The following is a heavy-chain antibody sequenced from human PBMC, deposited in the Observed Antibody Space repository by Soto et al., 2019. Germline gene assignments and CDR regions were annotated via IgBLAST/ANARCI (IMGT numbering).Heavy chain of an antibody. CDR1: GFSFSISW. J-gene: IGHJ6*02. V-gene: IGHV3-7*03. D-gene: IGHD3-9*01. CDR2: IKQDGSEK. Sequence: GGSTRLSCAASGFSFSISWMSWVLQAPGKGLEWVANIKQDGSEKYYVDSVKGRFTISRDNAKNSLYLQMNSLRAEDTAVYYCARASSTRPQYYDILTGCLYHRPYYYYGMDVWGQGTTVTVSS. CDR3: ARASSTRPQYYDILTGCLYHRPYYYYGMDV.